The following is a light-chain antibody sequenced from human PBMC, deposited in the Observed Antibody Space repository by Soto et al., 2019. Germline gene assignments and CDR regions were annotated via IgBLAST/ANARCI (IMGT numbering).Light chain of an antibody. V-gene: IGKV1-5*01. J-gene: IGKJ2*01. CDR3: QQYNTYSYT. CDR1: QSINIC. CDR2: DAS. Sequence: DIQMTQSPSSMSASAGDRVTITCRASQSINICLAWYQQKPGKAPKLLIYDASTLENRVPSRFSGSGSGTEFTLTISGLQPDDFATYYCQQYNTYSYTFGQGTKLEIK.